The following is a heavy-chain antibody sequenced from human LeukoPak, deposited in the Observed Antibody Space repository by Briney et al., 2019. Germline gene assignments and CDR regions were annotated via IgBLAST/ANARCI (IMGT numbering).Heavy chain of an antibody. Sequence: PGGSLRLSCAASGFTFSDYYMSWIRQAPGKGLEWVSYISSSGSTIYYADSVKGRFTISRDNAKNSLYLQMNSLRAEDTAVYYCARAPPRGSYYGHDAFDIWGQGTMVTVSS. CDR3: ARAPPRGSYYGHDAFDI. D-gene: IGHD1-26*01. CDR1: GFTFSDYY. J-gene: IGHJ3*02. V-gene: IGHV3-11*04. CDR2: ISSSGSTI.